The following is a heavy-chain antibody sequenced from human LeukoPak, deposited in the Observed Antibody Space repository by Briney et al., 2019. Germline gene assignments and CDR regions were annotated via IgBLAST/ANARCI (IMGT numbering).Heavy chain of an antibody. J-gene: IGHJ5*02. CDR2: IYSGGST. CDR3: ARVGRDYSNPEP. V-gene: IGHV3-53*01. CDR1: GFTVSSNY. Sequence: GGSLRLSCAASGFTVSSNYMSWVRQAPGKGLEWVSVIYSGGSTYYADSVKGRFTISRDNSKNSLYLQMKSLRAEDTAVYYCARVGRDYSNPEPWGQGTLVTVSS. D-gene: IGHD4-11*01.